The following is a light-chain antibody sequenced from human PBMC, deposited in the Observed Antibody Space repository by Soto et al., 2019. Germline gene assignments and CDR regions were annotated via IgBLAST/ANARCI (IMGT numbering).Light chain of an antibody. Sequence: QSTLTQPASVSGSPGQSITISCTGTSSDVGAYNYVSWYQQHPGKAPKLMIYEVSNRPSEVSNRFSGSKSGNTASLTISGLQAEDEADYYCSSYTDSKTLHVFGTGTKLTVL. CDR1: SSDVGAYNY. J-gene: IGLJ1*01. V-gene: IGLV2-14*01. CDR3: SSYTDSKTLHV. CDR2: EVS.